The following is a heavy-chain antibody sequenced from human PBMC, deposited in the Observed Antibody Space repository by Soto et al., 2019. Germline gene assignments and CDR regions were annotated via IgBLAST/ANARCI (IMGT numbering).Heavy chain of an antibody. CDR1: GYSFINHW. D-gene: IGHD6-19*01. CDR3: TRPQSSGWYDY. CDR2: INPADSDI. J-gene: IGHJ4*02. Sequence: GESLNISGKGSGYSFINHWIAWVRQMPGKGLEWMGIINPADSDIRYSPSFQGRITISADKSISTAYLQWSSLKASDTATYYCTRPQSSGWYDYWGQGTLVTVAS. V-gene: IGHV5-51*01.